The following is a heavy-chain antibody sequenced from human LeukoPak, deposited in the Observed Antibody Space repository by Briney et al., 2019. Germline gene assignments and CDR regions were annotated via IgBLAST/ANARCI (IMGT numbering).Heavy chain of an antibody. CDR1: GFTFSSYW. Sequence: TGGSLRLSCAASGFTFSSYWMSWVRQAPGKGLEWVANIKQDGSEKYYVDSVKGRFTISRDNAKNSLYLQMNSLRAEDTAVYYCARVRMTNGYFQDYWGQGTLVTVSS. J-gene: IGHJ4*02. CDR2: IKQDGSEK. V-gene: IGHV3-7*01. CDR3: ARVRMTNGYFQDY. D-gene: IGHD5-24*01.